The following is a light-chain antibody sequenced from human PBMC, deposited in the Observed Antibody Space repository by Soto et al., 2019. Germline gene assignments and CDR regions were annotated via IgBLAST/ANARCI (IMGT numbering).Light chain of an antibody. J-gene: IGKJ4*01. CDR2: DAS. CDR3: QQRSNWPRLT. CDR1: QSVSRY. V-gene: IGKV3-11*01. Sequence: EIVLTQSPATLSLSPGERATLSCRASQSVSRYLAWYQQKPGQAPRLLIHDASNRATGIPARFSGSGSGTDFTLTISSLEPEDFAVYYCQQRSNWPRLTFGGGTKVEIK.